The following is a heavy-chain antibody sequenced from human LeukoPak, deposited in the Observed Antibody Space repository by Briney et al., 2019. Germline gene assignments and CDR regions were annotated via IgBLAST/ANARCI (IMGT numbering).Heavy chain of an antibody. Sequence: GGSLRLSCAASGFTVSGNYMSWVRPAPGKGLEWVSVIYTAGSTYNADSVKGRFTISRDKSKNTLYLQMNTLRAEDTAVYFCAGGNTWPGLSYWGQGTLLTVSS. V-gene: IGHV3-53*01. D-gene: IGHD6-25*01. CDR3: AGGNTWPGLSY. J-gene: IGHJ4*02. CDR1: GFTVSGNY. CDR2: IYTAGST.